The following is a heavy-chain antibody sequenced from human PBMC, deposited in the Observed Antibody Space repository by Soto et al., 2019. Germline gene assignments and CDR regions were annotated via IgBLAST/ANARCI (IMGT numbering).Heavy chain of an antibody. Sequence: PGGSLRLSCVASGFTFSNYGMHWVRQAPGKGLEWVAVISYDGGNKYYADSAKGQFTISRDNSENMLYLQMNSLRAEDTAVYYCARDRGVATNYYYGMDVWGQGTTVTVSS. CDR1: GFTFSNYG. J-gene: IGHJ6*02. D-gene: IGHD5-12*01. CDR2: ISYDGGNK. CDR3: ARDRGVATNYYYGMDV. V-gene: IGHV3-30*03.